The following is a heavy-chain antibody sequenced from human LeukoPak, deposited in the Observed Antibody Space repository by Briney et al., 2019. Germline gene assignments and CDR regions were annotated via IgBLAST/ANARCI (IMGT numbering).Heavy chain of an antibody. J-gene: IGHJ4*02. D-gene: IGHD6-19*01. CDR2: IYYSGST. CDR3: ARGTSGWPYYFDY. CDR1: GGSTSSYY. V-gene: IGHV4-59*01. Sequence: SETLSLTCSVSGGSTSSYYWSWIRQPPGKRLEWIGYIYYSGSTNYNPSLKSRITVSVDTSENQFSLKLSSVTAADTAVYYCARGTSGWPYYFDYWGQGTLVTVSS.